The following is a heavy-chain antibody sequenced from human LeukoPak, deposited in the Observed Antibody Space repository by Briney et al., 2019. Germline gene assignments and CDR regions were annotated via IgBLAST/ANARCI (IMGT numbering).Heavy chain of an antibody. CDR3: ASATVTTDDAFDI. D-gene: IGHD4-17*01. V-gene: IGHV3-21*01. Sequence: GGSLRLSCAASGFTFSSYSMIWVRQAPGKGLEWVSSISSSSSYIYYADSVKGRFTISRDNAKNSLYLQMNSLRAEDTAVYYCASATVTTDDAFDIWGQGTVVTVSS. CDR2: ISSSSSYI. CDR1: GFTFSSYS. J-gene: IGHJ3*02.